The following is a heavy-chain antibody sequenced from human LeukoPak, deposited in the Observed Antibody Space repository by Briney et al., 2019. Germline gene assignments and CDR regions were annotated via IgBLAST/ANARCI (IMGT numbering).Heavy chain of an antibody. D-gene: IGHD3-22*01. CDR1: GYTFTSYY. CDR3: ARDLWLSSGPEVIVY. J-gene: IGHJ4*02. V-gene: IGHV1-46*01. Sequence: ASVKVSCKASGYTFTSYYMHWVRQAPGQGLEWMGLINPSGGSTSYAQKFQGRVTMTRDTSTSTVYMELSSLRSEDTAVYYCARDLWLSSGPEVIVYWGRGTLVTVSS. CDR2: INPSGGST.